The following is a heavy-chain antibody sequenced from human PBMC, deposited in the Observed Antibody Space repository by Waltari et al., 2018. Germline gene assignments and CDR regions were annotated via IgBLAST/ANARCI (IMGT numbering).Heavy chain of an antibody. CDR2: IYSSEST. Sequence: QVQLQESGPGLVKPSETLSLICSVSGGSISTHFWGWIRQPPGKTLEWIGNIYSSESTNNNPSLTSRVTISLDMSKNQFSLKLRSVSAADTAVYYCARASYGSGSSWFDPWGQGNLVTVSS. CDR1: GGSISTHF. V-gene: IGHV4-59*11. D-gene: IGHD3-10*01. CDR3: ARASYGSGSSWFDP. J-gene: IGHJ5*02.